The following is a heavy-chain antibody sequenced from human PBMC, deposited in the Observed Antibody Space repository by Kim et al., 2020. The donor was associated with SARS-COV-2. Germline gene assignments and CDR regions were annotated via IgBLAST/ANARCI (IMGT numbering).Heavy chain of an antibody. J-gene: IGHJ4*02. CDR3: ARQQQWLAPLDF. V-gene: IGHV4-39*01. CDR1: GGSISSSSYY. Sequence: SETLSLTCIVSGGSISSSSYYWGWIRQPPGKGLEWIGSIYYSGRTYYNPSLKSRVTISVDTSKNQFSLKLSSVTAADTAAYYCARQQQWLAPLDFWGQGTLVTVSA. D-gene: IGHD6-19*01. CDR2: IYYSGRT.